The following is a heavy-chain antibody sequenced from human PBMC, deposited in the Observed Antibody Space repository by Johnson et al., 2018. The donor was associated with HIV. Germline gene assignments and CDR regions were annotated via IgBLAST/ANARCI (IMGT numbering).Heavy chain of an antibody. V-gene: IGHV3-23*04. D-gene: IGHD6-6*01. CDR3: ARDYVLAARPVAFAI. Sequence: VQLVESGGGLVQPGGSLRLSCAASGFTFSSYDMHWVRQAPGKGLEWVSAISGSGGSTYYADSLKGRFTISIDNAKNSLYLQMNSLRAEDTAVYYCARDYVLAARPVAFAIWGQGTMVTVSS. J-gene: IGHJ3*02. CDR2: ISGSGGST. CDR1: GFTFSSYD.